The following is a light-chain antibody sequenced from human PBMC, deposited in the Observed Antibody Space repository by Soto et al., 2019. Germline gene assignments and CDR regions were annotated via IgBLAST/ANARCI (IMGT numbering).Light chain of an antibody. Sequence: IFLTQSPSTLSLSPGERCALCCRASQSVSSYLAWYQQKPGQAPRLLIYDASNRATGIPARFSGSGSVTDFTITISSIEHEDFEVYSCKNSSKWTILNFGGGTNV. CDR3: KNSSKWTILN. J-gene: IGKJ4*01. V-gene: IGKV3-11*01. CDR2: DAS. CDR1: QSVSSY.